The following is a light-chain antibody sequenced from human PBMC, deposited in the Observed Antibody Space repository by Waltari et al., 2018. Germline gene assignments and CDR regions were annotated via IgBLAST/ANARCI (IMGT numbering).Light chain of an antibody. Sequence: DVVMSQSPLSLPVTLGQPASISCSSSQSLVYGDGNTYSRWFQQGPGQSPRRLISKVSNRDSGVPDRFSGSGSGTNFTLKISKMEAEDVGVYYCMQGTYWPGTFGQGTKVEIK. CDR1: QSLVYGDGNTY. CDR2: KVS. CDR3: MQGTYWPGT. J-gene: IGKJ1*01. V-gene: IGKV2-30*01.